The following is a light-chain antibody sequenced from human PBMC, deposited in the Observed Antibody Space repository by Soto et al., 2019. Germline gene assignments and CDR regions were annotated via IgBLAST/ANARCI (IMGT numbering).Light chain of an antibody. CDR3: QQYSSSPVT. Sequence: EIVLTQSPGTLSLSPGERATLSCRASQSVSSSYLAWYQQKPGQAPRLLIYGASSRATGIPDRFSVSGSGTDFTLTISRLEPEDFALYYCQQYSSSPVTFGQGTKVEIK. CDR1: QSVSSSY. CDR2: GAS. J-gene: IGKJ1*01. V-gene: IGKV3-20*01.